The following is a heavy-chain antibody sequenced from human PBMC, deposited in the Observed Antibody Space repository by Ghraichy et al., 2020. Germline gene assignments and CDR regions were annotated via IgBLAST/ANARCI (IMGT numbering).Heavy chain of an antibody. D-gene: IGHD6-19*01. J-gene: IGHJ4*02. V-gene: IGHV4-59*08. CDR1: GGSISSYY. CDR2: IYYSGST. Sequence: SETLSLTCTVSGGSISSYYWSWIRQPPGKGLEWIGYIYYSGSTNYNPSLKSRVTISVDTSKNQFSLKLSSVTAADTAVYYCARLGGSGWYTYYFDYWGQGTLVTVSS. CDR3: ARLGGSGWYTYYFDY.